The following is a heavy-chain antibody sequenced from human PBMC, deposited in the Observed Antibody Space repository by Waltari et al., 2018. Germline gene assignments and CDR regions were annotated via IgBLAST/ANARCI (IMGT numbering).Heavy chain of an antibody. V-gene: IGHV1-8*01. CDR3: ASIFFGEPPYDYYYGMDV. Sequence: QVQLVQSGAEVKKPGASVKVSCKASGYPFTSYDINWVRQATGQGLEWMGWMNPNSGNTGYAQKFQGRVTMTRNTSISTAYMELSSLRSEDTAVYYCASIFFGEPPYDYYYGMDVWGQGTTVTVSS. CDR1: GYPFTSYD. J-gene: IGHJ6*02. D-gene: IGHD3-10*01. CDR2: MNPNSGNT.